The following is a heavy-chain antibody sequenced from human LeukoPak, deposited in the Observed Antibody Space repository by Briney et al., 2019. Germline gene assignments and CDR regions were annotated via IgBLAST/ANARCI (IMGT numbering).Heavy chain of an antibody. Sequence: NASETLSLTCTVSGGSISSYYWSWIRQPPGKGLEWIGYIYTSGSTNYNPSLKSRVTISVDTSKNQFSLKLSSVTAADTAVYYCAKWDSSGYYYSDYWGQGTLVTVSS. CDR2: IYTSGST. CDR3: AKWDSSGYYYSDY. J-gene: IGHJ4*02. D-gene: IGHD3-22*01. CDR1: GGSISSYY. V-gene: IGHV4-4*09.